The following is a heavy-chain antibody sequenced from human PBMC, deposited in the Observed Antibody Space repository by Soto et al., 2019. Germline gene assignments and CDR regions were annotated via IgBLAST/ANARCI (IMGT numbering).Heavy chain of an antibody. Sequence: XGGLRLSCAASGFSFTSNSMNWVRQAPGKGLEWISYITSSSSTIYYADSVKGRFTISRDNAKNSLYLQMNSLRDDDTAVYYCARARVGTAYFDYWGQGALVTVSS. CDR3: ARARVGTAYFDY. V-gene: IGHV3-48*02. CDR1: GFSFTSNS. J-gene: IGHJ4*02. CDR2: ITSSSSTI. D-gene: IGHD2-21*02.